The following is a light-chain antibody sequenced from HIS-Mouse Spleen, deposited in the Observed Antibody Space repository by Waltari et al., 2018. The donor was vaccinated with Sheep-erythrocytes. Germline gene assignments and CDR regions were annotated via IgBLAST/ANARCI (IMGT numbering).Light chain of an antibody. CDR2: LGS. Sequence: DIVMTQSPLSLPVTPGEPASISCRSSQSLLHSNGYNYLDWYLQKPGQSPQLLIYLGSNRSSGVPDRCSGSGSGTDFTLKISRVEAEDVGVYYCMQALQPMYTFGQGTKLEIK. CDR3: MQALQPMYT. J-gene: IGKJ2*01. CDR1: QSLLHSNGYNY. V-gene: IGKV2-28*01.